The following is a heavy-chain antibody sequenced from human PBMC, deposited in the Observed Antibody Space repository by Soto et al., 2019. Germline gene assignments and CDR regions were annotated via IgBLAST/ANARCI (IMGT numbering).Heavy chain of an antibody. CDR1: GFIFSSYT. D-gene: IGHD5-18*01. V-gene: IGHV3-23*01. J-gene: IGHJ4*02. CDR2: ISGSGGST. Sequence: GGSLRLSCAASGFIFSSYTMSWVRQAPGKGLEWVSGISGSGGSTYYADSVKGRFTISRDNSKNTLYLQMNSLRAEDTAVYYCANNAVAAMLDYWGQGTLVTVSS. CDR3: ANNAVAAMLDY.